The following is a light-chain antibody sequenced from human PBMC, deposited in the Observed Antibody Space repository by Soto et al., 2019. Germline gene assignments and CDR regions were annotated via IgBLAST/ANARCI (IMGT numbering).Light chain of an antibody. Sequence: EIVMTQSPATLSVSPGERATPSCRASQSVSSNLAWYQQKPGQAPRLLIYGASTRATGIPARFSGSGSGTEFTLTISSLQSEDFAVYYCQQYNNWPPLTFGQGTKVDIK. CDR3: QQYNNWPPLT. J-gene: IGKJ1*01. V-gene: IGKV3-15*01. CDR1: QSVSSN. CDR2: GAS.